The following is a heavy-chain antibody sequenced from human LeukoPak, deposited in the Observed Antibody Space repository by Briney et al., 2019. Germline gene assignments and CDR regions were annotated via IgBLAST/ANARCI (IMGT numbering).Heavy chain of an antibody. CDR3: ARDSGRAYYDFWSGYPDY. CDR2: IWYDGSNK. J-gene: IGHJ4*02. D-gene: IGHD3-3*01. CDR1: GFTFSSYG. V-gene: IGHV3-33*01. Sequence: GGSLRLSCAASGFTFSSYGMHWVRQAPGKGLEWVAVIWYDGSNKYYADSVKGRFTISRGNSKNTLYLQMNSLRAEDTAVYYCARDSGRAYYDFWSGYPDYWGQGTLVTVSS.